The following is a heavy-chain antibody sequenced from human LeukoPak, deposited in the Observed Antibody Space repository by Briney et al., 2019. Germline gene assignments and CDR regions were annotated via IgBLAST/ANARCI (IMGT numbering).Heavy chain of an antibody. D-gene: IGHD6-13*01. CDR2: INHSGST. CDR1: GXSFSDYY. V-gene: IGHV4-34*01. CDR3: ARGLSIAAAGIVPFFDY. J-gene: IGHJ4*02. Sequence: SETLSLTCAVYGXSFSDYYWSWIRQPPGKGLEWIGEINHSGSTNYNPSLKSRVTISVDTSKNQFSLKLSSVTAADTAVYYCARGLSIAAAGIVPFFDYWGQGTLVTVSS.